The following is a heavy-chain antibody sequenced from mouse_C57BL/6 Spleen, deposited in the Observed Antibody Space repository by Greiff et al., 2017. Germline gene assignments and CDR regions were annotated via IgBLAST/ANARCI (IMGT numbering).Heavy chain of an antibody. CDR1: GYSFTGYY. Sequence: EVQLQQSGPELVKPGASVKISCKASGYSFTGYYMNWVKQSPEKSLEWIGEINPSTGGTTYNQKFKAKATLTVDKSSSTAYMQLKSLTSEDSAVYYCARDDDDYGGGFAYWGQGTLVTVSA. CDR2: INPSTGGT. V-gene: IGHV1-42*01. J-gene: IGHJ3*01. D-gene: IGHD2-4*01. CDR3: ARDDDDYGGGFAY.